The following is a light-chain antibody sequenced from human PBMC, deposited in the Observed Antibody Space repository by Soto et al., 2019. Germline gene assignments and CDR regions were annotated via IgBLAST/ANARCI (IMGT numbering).Light chain of an antibody. CDR1: SSDVGGYNY. CDR3: SSYTSSSTRV. Sequence: QSALTQPASVSGSPGQSITISCTGTSSDVGGYNYVSWYQQHPGNAHKLMIYEVSNRPSGVSNLFSGSTSGNTAPLTISGQPEDDDADYYCSSYTSSSTRVFGTGTKVTVL. J-gene: IGLJ1*01. CDR2: EVS. V-gene: IGLV2-14*01.